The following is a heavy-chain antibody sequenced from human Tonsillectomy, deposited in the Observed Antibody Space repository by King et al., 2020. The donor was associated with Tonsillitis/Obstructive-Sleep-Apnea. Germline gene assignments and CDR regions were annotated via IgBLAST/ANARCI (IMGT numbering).Heavy chain of an antibody. V-gene: IGHV3-11*05. J-gene: IGHJ4*02. Sequence: VQLVESGGGLVKPGGSLRLSCAASGFTFSDHYMFWIRQAPGKGLEWLSYISHSGIYTNYADSVRGRFTISRDNAKNSVDLQMNSLRAEDTAVYFCARGGPESEDWCTNCSYFDYWGRGTLVTVSS. CDR1: GFTFSDHY. D-gene: IGHD2-2*01. CDR3: ARGGPESEDWCTNCSYFDY. CDR2: ISHSGIYT.